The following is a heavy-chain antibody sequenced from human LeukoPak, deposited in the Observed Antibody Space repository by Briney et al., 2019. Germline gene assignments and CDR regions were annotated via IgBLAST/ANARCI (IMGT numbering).Heavy chain of an antibody. J-gene: IGHJ6*03. CDR2: ITWNSDIK. Sequence: GGSLRLSCAASGFTFSSYSMNWVRQAPGKGLEWVSGITWNSDIKAYADAVKGRFTVSRDNAKNSLYLQMNSLRSDDTALYYCAKGGGGRLIYYYYMDVWGKGTTVTVSS. D-gene: IGHD3-16*01. CDR3: AKGGGGRLIYYYYMDV. V-gene: IGHV3-9*01. CDR1: GFTFSSYS.